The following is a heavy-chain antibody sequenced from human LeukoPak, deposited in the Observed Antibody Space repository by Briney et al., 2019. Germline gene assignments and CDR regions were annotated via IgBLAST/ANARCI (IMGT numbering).Heavy chain of an antibody. CDR1: GFIFSTYW. Sequence: GGSLRLSCAVSGFIFSTYWMTWVRQAPGRGLEWVANIKHDGSEKFYVDSVKGRVSISRDNAKNSLYLQMNSLRAEDTAIYYCARGISPDPWGQGTLVTVSS. V-gene: IGHV3-7*01. CDR2: IKHDGSEK. J-gene: IGHJ5*02. D-gene: IGHD2-15*01. CDR3: ARGISPDP.